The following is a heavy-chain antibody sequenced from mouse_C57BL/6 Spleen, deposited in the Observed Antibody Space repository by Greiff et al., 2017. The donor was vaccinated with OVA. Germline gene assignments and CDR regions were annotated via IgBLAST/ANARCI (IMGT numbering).Heavy chain of an antibody. J-gene: IGHJ3*01. CDR1: GFTFSDYY. Sequence: EVNLVESGGGLVQPGGSLKLSCAASGFTFSDYYMYWVRQTPEKRLEWVAYISNGGGSTYYPDTVKGRFTISRDNAKNTLYLQMSRLKSEDTAMYYCTRDDYDGRGFAYWGQGTLVTVSA. V-gene: IGHV5-12*01. D-gene: IGHD2-4*01. CDR2: ISNGGGST. CDR3: TRDDYDGRGFAY.